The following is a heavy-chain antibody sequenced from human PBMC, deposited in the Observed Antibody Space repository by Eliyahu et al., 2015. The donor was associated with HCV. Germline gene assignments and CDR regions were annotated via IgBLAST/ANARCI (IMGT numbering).Heavy chain of an antibody. D-gene: IGHD7-27*01. CDR1: GDSXNSASYY. CDR3: ARDKLGKADSFDY. Sequence: QVQLQESGPGLVKPSQTLSLTCTVSGDSXNSASYYWSWIRQPAGKGLEWIGRVYTTGSADYNPSLKSRVTITVLTSKNQFLLRLTSVTAADTAVYYCARDKLGKADSFDYWGQGTLVTVSS. J-gene: IGHJ4*02. CDR2: VYTTGSA. V-gene: IGHV4-61*02.